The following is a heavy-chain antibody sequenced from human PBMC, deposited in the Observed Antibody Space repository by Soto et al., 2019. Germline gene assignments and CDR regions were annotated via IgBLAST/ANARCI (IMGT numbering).Heavy chain of an antibody. CDR2: INPNSGGT. CDR3: ARGYSSSSGFKFTDY. V-gene: IGHV1-2*02. J-gene: IGHJ4*02. D-gene: IGHD6-6*01. Sequence: SVKVSCKASGYTFTGYYMHWVRQAPGQGLEWMGWINPNSGGTNYAQKFQGRVTMTRDTSISTAYMELSRLRSDDTAVYYCARGYSSSSGFKFTDYWGQGTLVTVSS. CDR1: GYTFTGYY.